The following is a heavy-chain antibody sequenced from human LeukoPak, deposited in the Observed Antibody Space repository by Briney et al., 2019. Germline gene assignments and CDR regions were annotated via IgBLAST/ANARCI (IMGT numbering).Heavy chain of an antibody. CDR1: GFTFSSYG. V-gene: IGHV3-30*18. J-gene: IGHJ6*03. Sequence: GGSLRLSCAASGFTFSSYGIHWVRQAPGKGLEWVAVISYDGSNKYYADSVKGRFTISRDNSKNTLYLQMNSLRAEDTAVYYCAKRYSSSSGYYYYYYMDVWGKGTTVTVSS. CDR2: ISYDGSNK. D-gene: IGHD6-6*01. CDR3: AKRYSSSSGYYYYYYMDV.